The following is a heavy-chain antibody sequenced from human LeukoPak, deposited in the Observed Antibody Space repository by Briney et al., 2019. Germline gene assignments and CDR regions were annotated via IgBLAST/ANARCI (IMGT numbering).Heavy chain of an antibody. Sequence: PGGSLRLSCAASGFTFSSYAMSWVRQAPGKGLEWVSAISGSGGSTYYADSVKGRFTISRDNSKNTLYLRMNSLRAEDTAVYYCAKYCSSTSCYDLDSSSWYEGYFQHWGQGTLVTVSS. CDR2: ISGSGGST. CDR1: GFTFSSYA. D-gene: IGHD2-2*01. J-gene: IGHJ1*01. V-gene: IGHV3-23*01. CDR3: AKYCSSTSCYDLDSSSWYEGYFQH.